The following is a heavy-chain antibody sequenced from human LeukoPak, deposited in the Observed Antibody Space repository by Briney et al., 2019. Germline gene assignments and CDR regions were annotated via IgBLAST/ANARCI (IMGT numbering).Heavy chain of an antibody. V-gene: IGHV3-30*18. CDR3: AKSKLRYFDHPPFDY. CDR1: GFTFSSYA. J-gene: IGHJ4*02. D-gene: IGHD3-9*01. CDR2: ISYDENIK. Sequence: GGSLRLSCAASGFTFSSYAMHWVRQAPGKGLEWVAAISYDENIKNYADSVKGRFTISRDNSKNTLYLQMNSLRAEDTAVYYCAKSKLRYFDHPPFDYWGQGTLVTVSS.